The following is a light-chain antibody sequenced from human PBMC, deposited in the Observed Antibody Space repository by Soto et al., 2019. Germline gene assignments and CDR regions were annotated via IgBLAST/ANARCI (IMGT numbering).Light chain of an antibody. V-gene: IGLV1-51*01. CDR3: GTWDSSLSAGV. CDR2: DNN. CDR1: SSNIGNNY. Sequence: QSVLTQPPSVSAAPGQKVTISCSGSSSNIGNNYVSWYQHLLGTAPKLLIYDNNKRPSGIPDRFSGSKSGTSATLGITGLQTGDEADYYCGTWDSSLSAGVFGGGTKLTVL. J-gene: IGLJ2*01.